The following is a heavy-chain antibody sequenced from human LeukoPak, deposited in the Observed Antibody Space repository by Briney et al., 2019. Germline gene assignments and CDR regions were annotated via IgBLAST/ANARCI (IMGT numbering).Heavy chain of an antibody. Sequence: PGGSLRLSCAASGFTFSSYSMNWVRQAPGKGLEWVSYISSSSSTIYYADSVKGRFTISRDNAKNSLYLQMNSLRAEDTAVYYCARRIIVGAEELDAFDIWGQGTMVTVSS. CDR2: ISSSSSTI. J-gene: IGHJ3*02. D-gene: IGHD1-26*01. V-gene: IGHV3-48*01. CDR3: ARRIIVGAEELDAFDI. CDR1: GFTFSSYS.